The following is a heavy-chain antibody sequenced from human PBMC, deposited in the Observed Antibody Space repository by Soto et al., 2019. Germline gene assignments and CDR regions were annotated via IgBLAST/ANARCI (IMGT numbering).Heavy chain of an antibody. CDR1: GFTFSSYA. V-gene: IGHV3-23*01. J-gene: IGHJ4*02. Sequence: GGSLRLSCAASGFTFSSYAMSWVRQAPGKGLEWVSAISGSGGSTYYADSVKGRFTISRDNSKNTLYLQMNSLGAEDTAVYYCATSAARANYFDYWGQGTLVTVSS. CDR3: ATSAARANYFDY. CDR2: ISGSGGST.